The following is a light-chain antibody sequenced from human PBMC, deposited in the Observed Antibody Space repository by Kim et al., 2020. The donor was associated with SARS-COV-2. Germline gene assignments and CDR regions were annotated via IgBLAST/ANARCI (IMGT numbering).Light chain of an antibody. CDR2: AAS. CDR1: QSISSY. J-gene: IGKJ1*01. CDR3: QQSYSSPPA. Sequence: IQMTQSPSSLSASVGDRVAITCRASQSISSYLNWYQQKPGKAPILLIYAASSLQSGVPSRFSGSGSGTDFTLTISSLHPADFATYYCQQSYSSPPAFGQGTKVDIK. V-gene: IGKV1-39*01.